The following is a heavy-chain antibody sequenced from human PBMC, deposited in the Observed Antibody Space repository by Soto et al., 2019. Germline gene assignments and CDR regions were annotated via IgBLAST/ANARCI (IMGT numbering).Heavy chain of an antibody. CDR2: VFFSGST. J-gene: IGHJ4*02. CDR3: ARVPGHKNSRGDY. Sequence: NPSETLSLTCTVSGASVGSGSFYWSWIRQPPGKGLEWIGYVFFSGSTNYNPSLKSRVTISIDTSKNQFSLKLTTLTSDDTAIYYCARVPGHKNSRGDYWGQGAPVTVSS. CDR1: GASVGSGSFY. D-gene: IGHD1-7*01. V-gene: IGHV4-61*01.